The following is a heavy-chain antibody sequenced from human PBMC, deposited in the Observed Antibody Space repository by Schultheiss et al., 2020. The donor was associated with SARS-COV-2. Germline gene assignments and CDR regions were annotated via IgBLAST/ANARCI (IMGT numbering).Heavy chain of an antibody. CDR1: GFTFSSYS. CDR2: ISYDGSNK. V-gene: IGHV3-30*03. Sequence: GGSLRLSCAASGFTFSSYSMNWVRQAPGKGLEWVAVISYDGSNKYYADSVKGRFTISRDNSKNTLYLQMNSLRAEDTAVYYCAREGHAGYGMDVWGQGTTVTVSS. J-gene: IGHJ6*02. CDR3: AREGHAGYGMDV.